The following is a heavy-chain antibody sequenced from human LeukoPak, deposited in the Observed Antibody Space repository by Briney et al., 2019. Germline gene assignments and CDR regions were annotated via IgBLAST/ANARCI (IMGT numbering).Heavy chain of an antibody. J-gene: IGHJ4*02. CDR1: GLTFSSCA. V-gene: IGHV3-23*01. D-gene: IGHD6-19*01. CDR2: ISSSGGST. Sequence: GGSLRLSCAASGLTFSSCAMSWVRQAPGKGLEWVSAISSSGGSTYYAGSVKGRFTIPRDNSKNTLFLQMNSLRAEDTAVYYCARAQAARIAVAGRPFDYWGQGTLVTVSS. CDR3: ARAQAARIAVAGRPFDY.